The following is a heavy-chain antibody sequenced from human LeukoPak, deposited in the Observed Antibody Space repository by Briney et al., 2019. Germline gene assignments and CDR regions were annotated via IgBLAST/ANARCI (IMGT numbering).Heavy chain of an antibody. Sequence: GGSLRLSCAASGFTFSSYWMHWVRQAPGKGLVWVSGINSDGSSTSYADSVKGRFTISRDNAKNTLYLQMNSLRAEDTAVYYCARSDYYYDSSGYYVRYWGQGTLVTVSS. V-gene: IGHV3-74*01. CDR2: INSDGSST. CDR3: ARSDYYYDSSGYYVRY. D-gene: IGHD3-22*01. CDR1: GFTFSSYW. J-gene: IGHJ4*02.